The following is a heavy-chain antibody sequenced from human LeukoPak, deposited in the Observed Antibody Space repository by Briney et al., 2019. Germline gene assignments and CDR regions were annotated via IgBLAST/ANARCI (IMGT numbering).Heavy chain of an antibody. V-gene: IGHV3-23*01. CDR3: AKDIRSVRELIPPFFDY. Sequence: GGSLRLSCAASGFTFSSYAMSWVRQAPGKGLEWVSAISGSAGSTYYADSVKGRFTISRDNSKNTLYLQMNSLRAEDTAVYYCAKDIRSVRELIPPFFDYWGQGTLVTVSS. J-gene: IGHJ4*02. D-gene: IGHD1-26*01. CDR1: GFTFSSYA. CDR2: ISGSAGST.